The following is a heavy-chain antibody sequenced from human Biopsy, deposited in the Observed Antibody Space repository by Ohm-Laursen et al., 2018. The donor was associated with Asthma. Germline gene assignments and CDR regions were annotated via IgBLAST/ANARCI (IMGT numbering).Heavy chain of an antibody. CDR2: IYHSGST. CDR3: ARVKDGYNFDY. D-gene: IGHD5-24*01. CDR1: GGSISSGGYS. V-gene: IGHV4-30-2*01. Sequence: PSDTLSLTCAVSGGSISSGGYSWSWIRQPPGKGLEWIGYIYHSGSTYYNPTLKSRVTISADRSKNQFSLKLSSVTAADTAVYYCARVKDGYNFDYWGQGTLVTVSS. J-gene: IGHJ4*02.